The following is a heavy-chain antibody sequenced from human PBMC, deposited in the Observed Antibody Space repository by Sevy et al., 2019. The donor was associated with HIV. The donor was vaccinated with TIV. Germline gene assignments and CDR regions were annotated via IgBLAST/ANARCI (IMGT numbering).Heavy chain of an antibody. CDR2: INHSGST. V-gene: IGHV4-34*01. CDR3: ARGGVVVVAWYYGMDV. D-gene: IGHD2-15*01. Sequence: SGTLSLTCAVYGGSFSGYYWSWIRQPPGKGLEWIGEINHSGSTNYNPSLKSRVTISVDTSKNQFSLKLSSVTAADTAVYYCARGGVVVVAWYYGMDVWGQGTTVTVSS. J-gene: IGHJ6*02. CDR1: GGSFSGYY.